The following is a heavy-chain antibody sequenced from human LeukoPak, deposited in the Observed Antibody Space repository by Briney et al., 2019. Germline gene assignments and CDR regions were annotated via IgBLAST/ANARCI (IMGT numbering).Heavy chain of an antibody. Sequence: SETLSLTCTVSGGSISGSYWSWIRQPPGKGLEWIAYMYNSGSTNYNPSLKSRVTISIDTSKNQFSLKLSSLTAADTTIYYCARGIESYGDYGYWGQGILVTVSS. J-gene: IGHJ4*02. CDR3: ARGIESYGDYGY. D-gene: IGHD4-17*01. V-gene: IGHV4-59*01. CDR1: GGSISGSY. CDR2: MYNSGST.